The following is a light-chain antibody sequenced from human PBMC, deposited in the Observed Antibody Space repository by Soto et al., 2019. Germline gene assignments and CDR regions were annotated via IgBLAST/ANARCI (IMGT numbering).Light chain of an antibody. CDR1: QSISNY. V-gene: IGKV1-39*01. J-gene: IGKJ5*01. CDR2: AAS. Sequence: DIQMTQSPSSLSASIGDRVTITCRASQSISNYLNWYQHKPGEAPKLLIYAASSLQSGVPSRFSGSGSGTDFTLTISRLQPEDFATYYCQQSYSSPITFGQGTRLEIK. CDR3: QQSYSSPIT.